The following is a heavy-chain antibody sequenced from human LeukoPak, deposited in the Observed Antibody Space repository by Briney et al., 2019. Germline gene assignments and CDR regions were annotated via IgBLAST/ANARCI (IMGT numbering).Heavy chain of an antibody. CDR1: GGSFSGYY. CDR3: ARGLTYYYGSGSLQYYYYYGMDV. D-gene: IGHD3-10*01. Sequence: SETLSLTCAVYGGSFSGYYGSWIRQPPGKGLDWIGEINHSGSTNYNPSLKSRVTISVDTSKNQFSLKLSSVTAADTAVYYCARGLTYYYGSGSLQYYYYYGMDVWGKGTTVTVSS. J-gene: IGHJ6*04. V-gene: IGHV4-34*01. CDR2: INHSGST.